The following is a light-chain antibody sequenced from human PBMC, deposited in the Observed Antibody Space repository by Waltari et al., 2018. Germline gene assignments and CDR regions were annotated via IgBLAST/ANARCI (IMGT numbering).Light chain of an antibody. J-gene: IGKJ1*01. CDR3: QQRSSWPRT. CDR2: SAS. Sequence: EIMLTQSPATLSLSPGERATLSCRASQSVSYSLAWYQQKPCQTPRLLIYSASNRATGIPARFSGSGSGSDFTLTISSLEPEDFAVYYCQQRSSWPRTFGQGTKVEIK. CDR1: QSVSYS. V-gene: IGKV3-11*01.